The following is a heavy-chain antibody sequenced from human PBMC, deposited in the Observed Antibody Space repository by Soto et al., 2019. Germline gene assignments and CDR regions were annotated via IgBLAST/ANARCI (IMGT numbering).Heavy chain of an antibody. Sequence: SETLSLTCTVSGGSISNYYWNWIRQSPGKGLEWIGYIYSSGSTHYNPSLQNRVTISIDTSKNQVSLKVNSVTAADTAVYYCARPLYSYGPMDVWGQGTTVTVSS. D-gene: IGHD5-18*01. V-gene: IGHV4-59*01. CDR3: ARPLYSYGPMDV. CDR1: GGSISNYY. J-gene: IGHJ6*02. CDR2: IYSSGST.